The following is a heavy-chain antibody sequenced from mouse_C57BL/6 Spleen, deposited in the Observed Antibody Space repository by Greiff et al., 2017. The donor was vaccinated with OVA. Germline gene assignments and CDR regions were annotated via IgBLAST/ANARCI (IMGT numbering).Heavy chain of an antibody. D-gene: IGHD1-1*01. Sequence: EVQLVESGGDLVKPGGSLKLSCAASGFTFSSYGMSWVRQTPDKRLEWVATISSGGSYTYYPDSVKGRFTISRDNAKNTLYLQMSSLKSEDTAMYYCARHDYGSSYSWYFDVWGTGTTVTVSS. J-gene: IGHJ1*03. V-gene: IGHV5-6*01. CDR1: GFTFSSYG. CDR2: ISSGGSYT. CDR3: ARHDYGSSYSWYFDV.